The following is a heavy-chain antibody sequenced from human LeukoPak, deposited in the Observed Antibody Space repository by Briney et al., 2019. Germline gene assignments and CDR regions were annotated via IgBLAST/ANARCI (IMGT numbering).Heavy chain of an antibody. J-gene: IGHJ6*02. CDR3: ARVGGNYIAARYYYYYGMDV. CDR1: GFTFSSYT. V-gene: IGHV3-21*01. Sequence: GGSLRLSCAASGFTFSSYTMTWVRQAPGKGLEWVSSISSSRFHIYYADSVKGRFTISRDNAKNSLSLQMNSLRVEDTAVYYCARVGGNYIAARYYYYYGMDVWGQGTTVTVSS. CDR2: ISSSRFHI. D-gene: IGHD6-6*01.